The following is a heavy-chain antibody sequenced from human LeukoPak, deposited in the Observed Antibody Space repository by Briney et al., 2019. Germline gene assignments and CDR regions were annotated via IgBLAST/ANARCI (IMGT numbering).Heavy chain of an antibody. J-gene: IGHJ4*02. CDR3: AKLVQYGSGSWTGQIDY. CDR2: IRYDGSNK. V-gene: IGHV3-30*02. D-gene: IGHD3-10*01. Sequence: PGRSLRLSCAASGFTFSSYGMHWVRQSPGKGLEGVAFIRYDGSNKYYADSVKGRFTISRDNSKNTLYLQMNSLRAEDTAVYYCAKLVQYGSGSWTGQIDYWGQGTLVTVSS. CDR1: GFTFSSYG.